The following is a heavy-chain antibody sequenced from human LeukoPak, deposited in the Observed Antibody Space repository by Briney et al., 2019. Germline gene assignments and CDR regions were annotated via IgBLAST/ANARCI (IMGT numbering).Heavy chain of an antibody. CDR3: ARELVIISNYFDY. J-gene: IGHJ4*02. V-gene: IGHV4-61*02. CDR2: IYTSGST. D-gene: IGHD3-9*01. CDR1: GGSISSGSYY. Sequence: PSETLSLTCTVSGGSISSGSYYWSWIRQPAGKGLEWIGRIYTSGSTNYNPSLKSRVTISVDTSKNQFSLKLSSVTAADTAVYYCARELVIISNYFDYWGQGTLVTVSS.